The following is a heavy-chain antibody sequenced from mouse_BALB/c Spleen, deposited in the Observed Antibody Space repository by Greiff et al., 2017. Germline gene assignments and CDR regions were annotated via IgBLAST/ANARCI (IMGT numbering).Heavy chain of an antibody. CDR2: INPSNGGT. J-gene: IGHJ2*01. V-gene: IGHV1S81*02. D-gene: IGHD4-1*01. CDR1: GYTFTSYY. CDR3: TRLGLDY. Sequence: VQLQESGAELVKPGASVKLSCKASGYTFTSYYMYWVKQRPGQGLEWIGEINPSNGGTNFNEKFKSKATLTVDKSSSTAYMQLSSLTSEDSAVYYCTRLGLDYWGQGTTLTVSS.